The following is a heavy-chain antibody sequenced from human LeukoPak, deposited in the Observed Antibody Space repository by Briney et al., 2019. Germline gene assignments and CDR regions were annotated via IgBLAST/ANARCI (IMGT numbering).Heavy chain of an antibody. J-gene: IGHJ4*02. CDR2: ISYDGSNK. Sequence: GGSLRLSCAATGFTFSSYAMHWVRQAPGKGLEWVAVISYDGSNKYYADSVKGRFTISRDNSKNTLYLQMNSLRAEDTAVYYCASSSIRYYFDYWGQGTLVTVSS. CDR3: ASSSIRYYFDY. V-gene: IGHV3-30-3*01. CDR1: GFTFSSYA. D-gene: IGHD4-17*01.